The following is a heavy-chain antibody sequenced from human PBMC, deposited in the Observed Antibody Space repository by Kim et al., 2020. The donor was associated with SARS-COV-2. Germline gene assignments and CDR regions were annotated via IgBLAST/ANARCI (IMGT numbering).Heavy chain of an antibody. J-gene: IGHJ4*02. D-gene: IGHD3-10*01. CDR2: ISSSGSTI. CDR3: ARPGYGSGSYGY. V-gene: IGHV3-48*02. Sequence: GGSLRLSCAASGFTFSGYSMNWVRQAPGKGLEWVSYISSSGSTIYYADSVKGRFTISRDNAKNSLYLQVNSLRDEDTAIYYCARPGYGSGSYGYWGQGTLVTVSS. CDR1: GFTFSGYS.